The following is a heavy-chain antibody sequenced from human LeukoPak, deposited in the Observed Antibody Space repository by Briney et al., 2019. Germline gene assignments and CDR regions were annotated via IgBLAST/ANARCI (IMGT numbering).Heavy chain of an antibody. Sequence: SETLSLTCTVSGGSISSYYWSWIRQPPGKGLEWIGYIYYSGSTNYNPSLKSRVTISIDTSKNQFSLRLSSVTAADTAVYYCARSGYCSRTSCYPNWFDPWGQGTLVTVSS. V-gene: IGHV4-59*01. CDR1: GGSISSYY. CDR3: ARSGYCSRTSCYPNWFDP. D-gene: IGHD2-2*03. J-gene: IGHJ5*02. CDR2: IYYSGST.